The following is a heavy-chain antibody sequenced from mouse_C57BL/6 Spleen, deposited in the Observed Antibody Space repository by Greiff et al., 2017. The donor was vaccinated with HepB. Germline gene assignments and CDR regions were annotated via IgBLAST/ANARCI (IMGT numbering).Heavy chain of an antibody. J-gene: IGHJ2*01. CDR2: ISSGSSTI. V-gene: IGHV5-17*01. Sequence: VKLVESGGGLVKPGGSLKLSCAASGFTFSDYGMHWVRQAPEKGLEWVAYISSGSSTIYYADTVKGRFTISRDNAKNTLFLQMTSLRSEDTAMYYCAREDYDEGVWGQGTTLTVSS. D-gene: IGHD2-4*01. CDR1: GFTFSDYG. CDR3: AREDYDEGV.